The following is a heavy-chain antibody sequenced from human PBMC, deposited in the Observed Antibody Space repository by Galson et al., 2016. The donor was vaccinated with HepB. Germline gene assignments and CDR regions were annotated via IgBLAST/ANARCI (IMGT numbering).Heavy chain of an antibody. V-gene: IGHV4-61*08. CDR2: TYYNEGN. Sequence: SETLSLTCTVSGVSVSGGAYPWAWIRQPTGQGLEWMAHTYYNEGNRYSPSLRSRIIISLDTSKNQLSLTLRSVTAADTAVYYCAREMCGQTIPDYWGQGTLVIVSS. CDR3: AREMCGQTIPDY. J-gene: IGHJ4*02. CDR1: GVSVSGGAYP. D-gene: IGHD2-21*01.